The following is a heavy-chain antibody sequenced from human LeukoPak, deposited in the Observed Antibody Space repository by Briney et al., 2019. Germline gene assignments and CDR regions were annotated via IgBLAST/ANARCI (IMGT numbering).Heavy chain of an antibody. J-gene: IGHJ4*02. D-gene: IGHD2-15*01. CDR2: ISAYNGNT. V-gene: IGHV1-18*01. Sequence: ASVNVSCKASGYSFTSYGISWVRQAPGQGLEWMGWISAYNGNTNYAQKLQGRVTMTTDTSTSTAYMELRSLRSDDTAVYYCARIRGIVVVVAATQPFDYWGQGTLVTVSS. CDR3: ARIRGIVVVVAATQPFDY. CDR1: GYSFTSYG.